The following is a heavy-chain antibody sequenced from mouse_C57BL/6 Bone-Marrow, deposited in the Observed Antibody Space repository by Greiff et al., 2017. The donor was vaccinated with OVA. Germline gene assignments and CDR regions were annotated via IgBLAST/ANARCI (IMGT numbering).Heavy chain of an antibody. CDR1: GYSITSGYY. CDR3: ARASPL. V-gene: IGHV3-6*01. Sequence: EVKLVESGPGLVKPSQSLSLTCSVTGYSITSGYYWNWIRQFPGNKLEWMGYISYDGSNNYNPSLKNRISITRDTSKNQFFLKWNSVTTEDTATYYCARASPLWGQGTLVTVSA. D-gene: IGHD6-1*01. CDR2: ISYDGSN. J-gene: IGHJ3*01.